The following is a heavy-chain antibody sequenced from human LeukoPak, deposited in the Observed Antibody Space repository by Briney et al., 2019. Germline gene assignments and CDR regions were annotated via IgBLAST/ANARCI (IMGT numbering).Heavy chain of an antibody. D-gene: IGHD3-16*01. Sequence: GGSLRLSCAASGFTFSSYGMHWVRQAPGKGLEWVSLIWYDGSNKYYADSVKGRFTISRDNSKNTLYLQMNSLRAEDTAVYYCARDWGKGDYWGQGTLVTVPS. V-gene: IGHV3-33*01. CDR3: ARDWGKGDY. CDR2: IWYDGSNK. CDR1: GFTFSSYG. J-gene: IGHJ4*02.